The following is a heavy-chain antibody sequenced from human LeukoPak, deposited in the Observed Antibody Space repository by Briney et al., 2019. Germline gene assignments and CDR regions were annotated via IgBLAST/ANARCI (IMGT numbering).Heavy chain of an antibody. Sequence: GGSLRLSCAASGFTFSSYSINWVRQAPGKGLEWVSCISSSSSYIYYADSMKGRFTISRDNARNSLYLQMNSLRAEDTAVYFCAKEYGYDYNYFYSMDVWGKGTTVTISS. J-gene: IGHJ6*03. D-gene: IGHD1-1*01. V-gene: IGHV3-21*01. CDR2: ISSSSSYI. CDR3: AKEYGYDYNYFYSMDV. CDR1: GFTFSSYS.